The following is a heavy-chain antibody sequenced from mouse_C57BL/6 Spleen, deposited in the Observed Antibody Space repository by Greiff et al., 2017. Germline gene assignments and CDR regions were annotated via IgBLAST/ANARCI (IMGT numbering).Heavy chain of an antibody. V-gene: IGHV1-64*01. D-gene: IGHD1-1*01. Sequence: VQLQQPGAELVKPGASVKLSCKASGYTFTSYWMHWVKQRPGQGLEWIGMIHPNSGSTNYNEKFKSKATLTVDKSSSTAYMQLSSLTSEDSAVYYCARSNYGSSYYAMDYWGQGTSVTVSS. CDR2: IHPNSGST. CDR1: GYTFTSYW. J-gene: IGHJ4*01. CDR3: ARSNYGSSYYAMDY.